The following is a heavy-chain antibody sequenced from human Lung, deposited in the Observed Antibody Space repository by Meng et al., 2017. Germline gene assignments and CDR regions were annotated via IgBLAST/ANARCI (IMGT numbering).Heavy chain of an antibody. J-gene: IGHJ4*02. D-gene: IGHD6-13*01. CDR1: GGSISSSSYY. CDR3: ARVKYSSSWYLDF. Sequence: QLQLQESRPRLAKPSPTLSLTCTVSGGSISSSSYYWGWIRQPPGKGLEWIGRISDGGHTYYNPSLQSRVSISVDTSKNQFSLKLRSVTAADTAVYYCARVKYSSSWYLDFWGQGALVTVSS. V-gene: IGHV4-39*07. CDR2: ISDGGHT.